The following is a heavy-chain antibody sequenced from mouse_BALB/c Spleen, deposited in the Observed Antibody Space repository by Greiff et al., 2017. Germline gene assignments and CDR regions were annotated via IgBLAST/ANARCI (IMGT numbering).Heavy chain of an antibody. CDR3: AREGYGNYDAMDY. CDR1: GYTFTSYT. V-gene: IGHV1-4*01. J-gene: IGHJ4*01. D-gene: IGHD2-1*01. Sequence: QVQLQQSGAELARPGASVKMSCKASGYTFTSYTMHWVKQRPGQGLEWIGYINPSSGYTNYNQKFKDKATLTADKSSSTAYMQLSSLTSEDSAVYYCAREGYGNYDAMDYWGQGTSVTVSS. CDR2: INPSSGYT.